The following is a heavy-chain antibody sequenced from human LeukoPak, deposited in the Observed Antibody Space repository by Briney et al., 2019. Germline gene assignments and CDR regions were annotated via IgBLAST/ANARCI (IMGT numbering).Heavy chain of an antibody. CDR3: ARDPPTYYYGSGSYITDY. CDR1: GGTFSSYA. CDR2: IIPIFGTA. J-gene: IGHJ4*02. V-gene: IGHV1-69*13. D-gene: IGHD3-10*01. Sequence: SVKVSCKASGGTFSSYAISWVRQAPGQGLEWMGGIIPIFGTANYAQKFQGRVTITADESTSTAYMELSSLRSEDTAVYYCARDPPTYYYGSGSYITDYWGQGTLVTVSS.